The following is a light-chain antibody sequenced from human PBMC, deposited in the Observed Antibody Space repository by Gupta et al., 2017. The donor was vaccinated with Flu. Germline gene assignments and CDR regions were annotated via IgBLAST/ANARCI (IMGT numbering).Light chain of an antibody. CDR1: NIGTKS. CDR3: QVWDRSSDHVA. J-gene: IGLJ3*02. Sequence: YVLTQPPSVSVAPGQTARITCGENNIGTKSVHWYQQKPGQAPVLVVYDDRDRPSGIPDRFSGSNSGNTATLTISRVEAGDEADYYCQVWDRSSDHVAFGGGTKLTVL. V-gene: IGLV3-21*02. CDR2: DDR.